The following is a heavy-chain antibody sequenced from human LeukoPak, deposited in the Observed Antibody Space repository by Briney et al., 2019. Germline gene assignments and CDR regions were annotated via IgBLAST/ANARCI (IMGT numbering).Heavy chain of an antibody. Sequence: PSQTLSLTCTVSGGSISSGSYYWSWIRQPAGKGLEWIGYIYYSGSTNYNPSLKSRVTISVDTSKNQFSLKLSSVTAADTAVYYCASVDSNFDYWGQGTLVTVSS. D-gene: IGHD3-9*01. CDR2: IYYSGST. CDR3: ASVDSNFDY. J-gene: IGHJ4*02. V-gene: IGHV4-61*10. CDR1: GGSISSGSYY.